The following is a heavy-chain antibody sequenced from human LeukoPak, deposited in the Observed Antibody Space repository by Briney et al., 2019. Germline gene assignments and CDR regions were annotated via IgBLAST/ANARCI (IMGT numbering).Heavy chain of an antibody. Sequence: ASVKVSCKASGYTFTSYDINWVRQATGQGLEWMGWMNPNSGNTGYAQKFQGRVTMTRNTSISTAYMELSSLRSEDTVVYYCARTYGSGSYRPDYYYYYMDVWGKGTTVTVSS. J-gene: IGHJ6*03. V-gene: IGHV1-8*01. CDR3: ARTYGSGSYRPDYYYYYMDV. CDR1: GYTFTSYD. CDR2: MNPNSGNT. D-gene: IGHD3-10*01.